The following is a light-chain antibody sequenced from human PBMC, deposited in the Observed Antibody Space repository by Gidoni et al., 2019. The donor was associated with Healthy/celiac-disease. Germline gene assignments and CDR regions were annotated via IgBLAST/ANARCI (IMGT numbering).Light chain of an antibody. CDR2: GAS. CDR1: QSVSSSY. Sequence: EIVLTKSPGTLSLSPGERAPLSCRASQSVSSSYLAWYQQQPGQAPRLLIYGASSRATGIPDRFSGSGSGTDFTLTISRLEPEDFAVYYCQQYGSSFTFGPGTKVDIK. CDR3: QQYGSSFT. V-gene: IGKV3-20*01. J-gene: IGKJ3*01.